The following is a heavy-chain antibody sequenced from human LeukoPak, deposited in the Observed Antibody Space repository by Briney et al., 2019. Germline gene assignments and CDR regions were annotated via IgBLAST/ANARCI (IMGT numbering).Heavy chain of an antibody. CDR2: IYPSGNST. V-gene: IGHV3-23*01. CDR3: AKDVVPDSGWDLDY. D-gene: IGHD6-19*01. Sequence: GGSLRLSCAASGFTFSTYSMTWVRQGPGKGLEWVSSIYPSGNSTFYADSVKGRFTISRDNSKNTLYLQMSSLRTEDTAIYYCAKDVVPDSGWDLDYWGQGTLVTVSS. J-gene: IGHJ4*02. CDR1: GFTFSTYS.